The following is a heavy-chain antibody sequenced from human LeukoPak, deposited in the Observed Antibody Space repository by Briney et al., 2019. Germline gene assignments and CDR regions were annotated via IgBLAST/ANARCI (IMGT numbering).Heavy chain of an antibody. CDR1: GASVSDGNYY. V-gene: IGHV4-61*01. CDR3: ARTAMVPAAMHTWCFDL. J-gene: IGHJ2*01. D-gene: IGHD2-2*01. CDR2: MFYSEST. Sequence: SETLSLTCSVSGASVSDGNYYRSWIRQPPGKGLEWIGYMFYSESTKYNPSLKSRITISVDTSKNQFSLKLSSVTAADTAMYYCARTAMVPAAMHTWCFDLWGRGTLVTVSS.